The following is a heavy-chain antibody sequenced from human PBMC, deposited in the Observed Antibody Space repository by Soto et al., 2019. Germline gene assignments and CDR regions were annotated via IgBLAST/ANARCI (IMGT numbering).Heavy chain of an antibody. V-gene: IGHV3-30*03. Sequence: QVQLVESGGGVVQPGRSLRLSCAVSGFTFNGHAMHWVRQAPGKGLEWVAVISYGGANKYYVDSVKGRFTISRDNSKNTLFLQMDSLRPEDTALYFCARGPRSCSSTSCYTVDYWGRGTLVTVSS. J-gene: IGHJ4*02. CDR3: ARGPRSCSSTSCYTVDY. CDR1: GFTFNGHA. CDR2: ISYGGANK. D-gene: IGHD2-2*02.